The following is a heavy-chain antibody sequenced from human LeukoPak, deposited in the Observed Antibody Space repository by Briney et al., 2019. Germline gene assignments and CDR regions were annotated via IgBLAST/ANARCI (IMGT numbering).Heavy chain of an antibody. J-gene: IGHJ3*02. D-gene: IGHD6-6*01. CDR1: GGSISSSSYY. V-gene: IGHV4-39*07. CDR3: ARDWGFEYSSSLGGISAFDI. CDR2: IYYSGST. Sequence: KPSETLSLTCTVSGGSISSSSYYWGWIRQPPGKGLEWIGSIYYSGSTYYNPSLKSRVTISVDTSKNQFSLKLSSVTAADTAVYYCARDWGFEYSSSLGGISAFDIWGQGTMVTVSS.